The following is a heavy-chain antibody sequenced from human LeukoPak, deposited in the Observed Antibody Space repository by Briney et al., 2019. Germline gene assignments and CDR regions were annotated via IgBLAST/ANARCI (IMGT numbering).Heavy chain of an antibody. Sequence: GGSLRLSCAASGFTFSSYSMNWVRQAPGKGLEWVSSISSSSSYIYYADSVKGRFTISRDKAKNSLYLQMSSLRAEDTAVYYCARVGGIKDFEYWGQGTPVSVSS. CDR3: ARVGGIKDFEY. J-gene: IGHJ4*02. V-gene: IGHV3-21*01. CDR1: GFTFSSYS. D-gene: IGHD3-16*01. CDR2: ISSSSSYI.